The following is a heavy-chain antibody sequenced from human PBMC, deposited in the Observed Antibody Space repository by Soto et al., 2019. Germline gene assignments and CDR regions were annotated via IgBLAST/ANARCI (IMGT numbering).Heavy chain of an antibody. D-gene: IGHD5-12*01. Sequence: EVQLLESGGGLVQPGGSLRLSCAASGFTFSSYAMSWVRQAPGKGLEWVSAISGSGGSTYYADSVKGRFTISRDNSKNTLYLQMNSLRAEDTAVYYCAKDRVLQNSGYDAGGSFDYWGQGTLVTVSS. CDR2: ISGSGGST. V-gene: IGHV3-23*01. CDR3: AKDRVLQNSGYDAGGSFDY. J-gene: IGHJ4*02. CDR1: GFTFSSYA.